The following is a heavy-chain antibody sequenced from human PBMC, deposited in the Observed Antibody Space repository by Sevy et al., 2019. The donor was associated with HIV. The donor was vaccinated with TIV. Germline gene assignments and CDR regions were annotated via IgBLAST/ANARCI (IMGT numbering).Heavy chain of an antibody. CDR1: IFTFSSYA. CDR3: ARDRYYSSSGYHYYYYGMDV. V-gene: IGHV3-30-3*01. CDR2: ISFDGNTK. D-gene: IGHD3-22*01. Sequence: GGSLRLSCAASIFTFSSYAMHWVRQAPGKGLEWVAVISFDGNTKYYADSMKGRFTISRDNSRNTLYLQMNSLRADDTAVYYCARDRYYSSSGYHYYYYGMDVWGQGTTVTVSS. J-gene: IGHJ6*02.